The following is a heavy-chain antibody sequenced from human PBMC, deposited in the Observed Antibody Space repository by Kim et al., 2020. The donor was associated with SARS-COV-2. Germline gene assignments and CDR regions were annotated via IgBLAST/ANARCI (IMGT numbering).Heavy chain of an antibody. Sequence: ASVKVSCKASGYTFTDNYIHWVRQAPGQGLEWMGWIIPNSGGTKYAQKFQGRVTMTRDTSISTAYMELSSLKSDDTAVYYCARMPRGHSNAYSHDDWGQG. CDR1: GYTFTDNY. CDR2: IIPNSGGT. CDR3: ARMPRGHSNAYSHDD. J-gene: IGHJ4*02. V-gene: IGHV1-2*02. D-gene: IGHD3-16*01.